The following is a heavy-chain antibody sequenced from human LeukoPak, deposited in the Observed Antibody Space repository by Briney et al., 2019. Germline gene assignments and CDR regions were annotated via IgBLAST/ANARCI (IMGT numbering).Heavy chain of an antibody. CDR3: AKDIARARYYYYMDV. V-gene: IGHV3-30*18. Sequence: GGSLRLSCAASGFTFSSYSMNWVRQAPGKGLEWVAVISYDGSNKYYADSVKGRFTISRDNSKNTLYLQMNSLRAEDTAVYYCAKDIARARYYYYMDVWGKGTTVTVSS. D-gene: IGHD6-13*01. CDR1: GFTFSSYS. J-gene: IGHJ6*03. CDR2: ISYDGSNK.